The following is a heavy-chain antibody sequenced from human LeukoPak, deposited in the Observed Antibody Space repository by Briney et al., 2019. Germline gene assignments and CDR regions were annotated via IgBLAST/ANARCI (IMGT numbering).Heavy chain of an antibody. V-gene: IGHV3-33*01. CDR1: GFTFSTYG. J-gene: IGHJ4*02. CDR3: TRSEYSFDY. CDR2: IWYDGSDE. Sequence: KSARSLRLSCAASGFTFSTYGMHWVRQAPGKGLEWVAVIWYDGSDEYYADSVKGRFTLSRDNAKNTMYLQMNSLRAEDTAIYYCTRSEYSFDYWGQGTLVTVSS. D-gene: IGHD3-10*01.